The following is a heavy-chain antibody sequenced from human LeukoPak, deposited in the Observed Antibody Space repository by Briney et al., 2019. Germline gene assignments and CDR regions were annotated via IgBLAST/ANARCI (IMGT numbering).Heavy chain of an antibody. J-gene: IGHJ6*02. D-gene: IGHD5-24*01. CDR3: ARATYEALSSEMATIPHYYGMDV. V-gene: IGHV3-7*01. CDR2: IKQDGSEK. Sequence: PGGSLRLSCAASGFTFSSYWMSWVRQAPGKGLEWVANIKQDGSEKYYVDSVKGRFTISRDNAKNSLYLQMNSLRAEDTAVYYCARATYEALSSEMATIPHYYGMDVWGQGTTVTASS. CDR1: GFTFSSYW.